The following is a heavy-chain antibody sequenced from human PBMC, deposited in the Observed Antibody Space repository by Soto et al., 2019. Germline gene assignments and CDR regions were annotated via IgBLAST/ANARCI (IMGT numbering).Heavy chain of an antibody. Sequence: PSETLSLTCTVSGGSISSSSYYWGWIRQPPGKGLEWIGSIYYSGSTYYNPSLKSRVTISVDTSKNQFSLKLSSVTAADTAVYYCARHPKYSGSYSHFDYWGQGTLVTVS. V-gene: IGHV4-39*01. CDR1: GGSISSSSYY. CDR3: ARHPKYSGSYSHFDY. J-gene: IGHJ4*02. CDR2: IYYSGST. D-gene: IGHD1-26*01.